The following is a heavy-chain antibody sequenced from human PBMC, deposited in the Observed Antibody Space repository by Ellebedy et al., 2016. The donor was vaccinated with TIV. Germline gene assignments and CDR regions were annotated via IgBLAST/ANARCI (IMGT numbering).Heavy chain of an antibody. CDR1: GFTFSTSW. D-gene: IGHD4-11*01. CDR3: ASSDYSNHNWFDP. V-gene: IGHV3-74*01. CDR2: INSDGSII. J-gene: IGHJ5*02. Sequence: PGGSLRLSCAASGFTFSTSWMHWVRQAPGKGLVWVSRINSDGSIITYTDSVKGRFTISRDNAKNTLHLQMNSLRAEDTAVYYCASSDYSNHNWFDPWGQGTLVTVSS.